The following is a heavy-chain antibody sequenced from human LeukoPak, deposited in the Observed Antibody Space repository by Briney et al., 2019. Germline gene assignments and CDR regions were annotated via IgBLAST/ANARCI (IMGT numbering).Heavy chain of an antibody. J-gene: IGHJ3*02. Sequence: GESLKISCKGSGYSFTSYWIGWVRQMPGKGLEWMGIIYPGDSDTGYSPSFQGQVTISADKSISTAYLQWSSLKASDTAMYYCASGYCSGGSCYGPDAFDIWGQGTMVTVSS. CDR3: ASGYCSGGSCYGPDAFDI. V-gene: IGHV5-51*01. CDR2: IYPGDSDT. CDR1: GYSFTSYW. D-gene: IGHD2-15*01.